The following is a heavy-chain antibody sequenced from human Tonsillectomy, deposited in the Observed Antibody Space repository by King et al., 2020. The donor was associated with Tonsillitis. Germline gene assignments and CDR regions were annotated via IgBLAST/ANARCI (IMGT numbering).Heavy chain of an antibody. D-gene: IGHD3-16*01. CDR2: INHSGST. J-gene: IGHJ6*02. V-gene: IGHV4-34*01. Sequence: VQLQQWGAGLLKPSETLSLTCAVYGGSFSGYYWSWIRQPPGKGLEWIGEINHSGSTNYNPSLKSRVTISVDTSKNQFSLKLTSVTAADTAGYYCSRGKLTEATFRYYYDGMDVWGQGTTVTVSS. CDR1: GGSFSGYY. CDR3: SRGKLTEATFRYYYDGMDV.